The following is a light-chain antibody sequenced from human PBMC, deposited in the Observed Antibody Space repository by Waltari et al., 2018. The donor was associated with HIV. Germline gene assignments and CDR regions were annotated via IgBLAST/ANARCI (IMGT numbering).Light chain of an antibody. V-gene: IGLV1-47*01. CDR2: RND. CDR3: VAWDDSLRGVL. Sequence: SVLTQPPSASGTPGQRVTISCSESTPNIGSTYVSWYPHLPGTAPKHLIHRNDQRPSGLPDRFSASTSGTSASLAISGLRSEDEADYYCVAWDDSLRGVLFGGGTKVAVL. CDR1: TPNIGSTY. J-gene: IGLJ2*01.